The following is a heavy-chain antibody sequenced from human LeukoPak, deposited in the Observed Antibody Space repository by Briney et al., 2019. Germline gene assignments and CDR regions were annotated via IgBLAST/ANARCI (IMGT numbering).Heavy chain of an antibody. CDR3: AREFCSGANCYPMGAFDM. V-gene: IGHV3-7*01. Sequence: GGSLRLSCAASGFTFSRYWMSWVRQAPEKGLEWVANIEQDGSEKYYVDSVKGRLTISRDNAKNSLYLQMNSLRAEDTAVYYCAREFCSGANCYPMGAFDMWGQGTMVTVSS. CDR1: GFTFSRYW. CDR2: IEQDGSEK. D-gene: IGHD2-15*01. J-gene: IGHJ3*02.